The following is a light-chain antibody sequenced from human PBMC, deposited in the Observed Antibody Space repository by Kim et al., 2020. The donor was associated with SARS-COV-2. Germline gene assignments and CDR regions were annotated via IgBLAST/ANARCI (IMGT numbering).Light chain of an antibody. CDR1: KLGDKY. CDR3: QAWDSSTGV. J-gene: IGLJ3*02. V-gene: IGLV3-1*01. Sequence: SYELTQPPAVSVSPGQTASITCSGDKLGDKYACWYQQKPGQYPVLVIYQDSKRPSGIPERFSGSDSGNTATLTNSGTKAMDEADYFCQAWDSSTGVLGGGTQLTV. CDR2: QDS.